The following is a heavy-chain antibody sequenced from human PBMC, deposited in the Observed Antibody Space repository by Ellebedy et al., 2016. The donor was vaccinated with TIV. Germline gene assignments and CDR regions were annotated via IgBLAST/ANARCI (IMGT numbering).Heavy chain of an antibody. CDR3: AKSPCDITMILDY. CDR2: ISGSGTIT. Sequence: GESLKISCAASGFSFSHSAMSWVRQAPGRGLEWVLSISGSGTITHYSDSVRGRFTISRDTSRNTVSLQMSSRRAEDTAKDYCAKSPCDITMILDYWGQGTLVTVSS. J-gene: IGHJ4*02. D-gene: IGHD3-22*01. CDR1: GFSFSHSA. V-gene: IGHV3-23*01.